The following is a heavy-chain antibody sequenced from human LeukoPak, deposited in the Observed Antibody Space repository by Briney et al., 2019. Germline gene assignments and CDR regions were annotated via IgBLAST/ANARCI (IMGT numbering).Heavy chain of an antibody. J-gene: IGHJ4*02. CDR1: GYSFTSYW. Sequence: GESLKISCKGSGYSFTSYWIGWVRQMPGKGLEGMGSINPGASETKSSPSFQGQVTISADKSISTAYLQWSSLKASDTAMYYCARPGYRSRYFDYWGQGTLVTVSS. V-gene: IGHV5-51*01. CDR2: INPGASET. D-gene: IGHD6-19*01. CDR3: ARPGYRSRYFDY.